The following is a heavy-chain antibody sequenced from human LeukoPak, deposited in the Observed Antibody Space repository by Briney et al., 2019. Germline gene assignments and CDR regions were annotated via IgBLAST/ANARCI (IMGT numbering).Heavy chain of an antibody. V-gene: IGHV1-2*02. Sequence: ASVKVSCKASGYTFTGYYIHWVRQAPGQGLEWMGWINPNSGGTRYAQKFQGRVTMTRDTSISTAYMELSSLRSDDTAVYYCARARTTVTEIYYYYYMDVWGKGTTVTISS. J-gene: IGHJ6*03. CDR3: ARARTTVTEIYYYYYMDV. D-gene: IGHD4-17*01. CDR2: INPNSGGT. CDR1: GYTFTGYY.